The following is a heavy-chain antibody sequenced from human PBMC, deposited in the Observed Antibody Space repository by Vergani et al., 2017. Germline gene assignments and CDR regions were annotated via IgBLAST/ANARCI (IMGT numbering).Heavy chain of an antibody. CDR1: GSRFSDSA. D-gene: IGHD4-23*01. J-gene: IGHJ6*02. CDR3: ARDTVVTPTRKYYHYQAVDV. CDR2: IRSGASSYAT. Sequence: EMQLVESGGGLVQPGGSLKLSCAASGSRFSDSAIQWVRQASGKGLEWVGRIRSGASSYATTYAASVNGRFTISRDDSKNMAYLQMNSLRPEDTGVYYCARDTVVTPTRKYYHYQAVDVWGQGTTVTVSS. V-gene: IGHV3-73*01.